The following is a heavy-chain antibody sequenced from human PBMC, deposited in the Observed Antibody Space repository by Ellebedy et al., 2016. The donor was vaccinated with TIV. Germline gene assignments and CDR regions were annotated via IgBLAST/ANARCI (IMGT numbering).Heavy chain of an antibody. CDR2: ISAYNGNT. V-gene: IGHV1-18*01. CDR1: GDTCTSYD. D-gene: IGHD2-15*01. CDR3: ARDKPGCSGGSCYIN. J-gene: IGHJ4*02. Sequence: ASSVKVSCKASGDTCTSYDSRWVRQASGQGLEWMGWISAYNGNTNYAQKLRGRVTMTTDTSTSTAYMELRSLRSDDTAVDYCARDKPGCSGGSCYINWGQGTLVTVSS.